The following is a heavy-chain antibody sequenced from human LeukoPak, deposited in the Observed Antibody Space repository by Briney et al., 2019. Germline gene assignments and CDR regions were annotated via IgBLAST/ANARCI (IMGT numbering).Heavy chain of an antibody. CDR2: IHSSGIS. CDR3: ARGTYGAFDI. D-gene: IGHD2-8*01. Sequence: SETLSLTCTVSGGSISGSYWSWVRQSPGKGPEWIAYIHSSGISKYNPSLGSRVTISVDTSKNQFSLKLSSVTAADTAVYYCARGTYGAFDIWGQGTMVTVSS. J-gene: IGHJ3*02. V-gene: IGHV4-59*13. CDR1: GGSISGSY.